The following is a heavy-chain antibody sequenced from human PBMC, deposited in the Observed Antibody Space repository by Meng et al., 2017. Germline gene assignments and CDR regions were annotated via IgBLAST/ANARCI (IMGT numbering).Heavy chain of an antibody. CDR2: IYSGGST. J-gene: IGHJ4*02. CDR3: ARGGSYYSY. Sequence: EVQLVGAGGGLSQPGGSLGLSCAASGFTVSSNYMSWVRQAPGKGLEWVSVIYSGGSTYYADSVKGRFTISRDNSKNTLYLQMNSLRAEDTAVYYCARGGSYYSYWGQGTLVTVSS. CDR1: GFTVSSNY. D-gene: IGHD1-26*01. V-gene: IGHV3-53*01.